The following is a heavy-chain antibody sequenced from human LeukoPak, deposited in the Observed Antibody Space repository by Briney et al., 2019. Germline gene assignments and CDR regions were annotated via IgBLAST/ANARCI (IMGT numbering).Heavy chain of an antibody. V-gene: IGHV4-59*01. Sequence: SETLSLTCTVSGGSISSYYWSWIRHPPGKGREWIGYIYYSGSTKYNPSLKSRVTISVDTSKTQFPLKLRSVAAADTAVYYWASGEGGEFFDYWGQGTLVTVSS. D-gene: IGHD3-10*01. CDR2: IYYSGST. J-gene: IGHJ4*02. CDR1: GGSISSYY. CDR3: ASGEGGEFFDY.